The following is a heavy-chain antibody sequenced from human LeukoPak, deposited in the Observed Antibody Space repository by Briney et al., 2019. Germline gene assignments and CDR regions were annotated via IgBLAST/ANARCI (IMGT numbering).Heavy chain of an antibody. CDR1: GFTFSSYA. D-gene: IGHD3-10*01. CDR3: ARDTMVRGEDY. Sequence: GRSLRLSCAASGFTFSSYAMHWVRQAPGKGLEWVAVISYDGSNKYYADSVKGRFTISRDNSKNTLYLQMNSLRAEDTAVYYCARDTMVRGEDYWGQGTLVTVSS. CDR2: ISYDGSNK. J-gene: IGHJ4*02. V-gene: IGHV3-30*04.